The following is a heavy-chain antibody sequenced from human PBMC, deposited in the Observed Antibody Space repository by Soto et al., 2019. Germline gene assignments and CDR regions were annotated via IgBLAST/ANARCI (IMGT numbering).Heavy chain of an antibody. CDR2: MNPNSGNT. CDR1: GYTFTSYD. CDR3: ARVKGIAAHGYYYGMDV. J-gene: IGHJ6*02. V-gene: IGHV1-8*01. Sequence: QVQLVQSGAEVKKPGASVKVSCKASGYTFTSYDINWVRQATGQGLEWMGWMNPNSGNTGYAQKFQGRVTMTRNTSISTAYMELSSLRPEDTAVYYCARVKGIAAHGYYYGMDVWGQGTTVTVSS. D-gene: IGHD6-13*01.